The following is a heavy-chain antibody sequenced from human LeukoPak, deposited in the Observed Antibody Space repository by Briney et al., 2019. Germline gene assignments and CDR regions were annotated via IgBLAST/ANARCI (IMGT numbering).Heavy chain of an antibody. CDR3: ARDGKDSGSYRGVFDY. D-gene: IGHD1-26*01. CDR2: ISSNGGST. V-gene: IGHV3-64*01. Sequence: GGSLRLSCAASGFTFSSYAMHWVRQAPGKGLEYVSAISSNGGSTYYANSVKGRFTISRDNSKNTLYLQMGSLRAEDMAVYYCARDGKDSGSYRGVFDYWGQGTLVTVS. J-gene: IGHJ4*02. CDR1: GFTFSSYA.